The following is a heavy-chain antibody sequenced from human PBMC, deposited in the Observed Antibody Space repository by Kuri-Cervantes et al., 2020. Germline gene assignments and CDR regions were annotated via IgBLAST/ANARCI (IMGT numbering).Heavy chain of an antibody. CDR1: GFTFDDYA. D-gene: IGHD5-18*01. J-gene: IGHJ4*02. V-gene: IGHV3-9*01. Sequence: SLKISCAASGFTFDDYAMHWVRQAPGKGLEWVSGISWNSGSIGYADSVKGRFTISRDNAKNSLYLQMNSLRAKDTALYYCAKELVGYSYGTYYFDYWGQGTLVTVSS. CDR2: ISWNSGSI. CDR3: AKELVGYSYGTYYFDY.